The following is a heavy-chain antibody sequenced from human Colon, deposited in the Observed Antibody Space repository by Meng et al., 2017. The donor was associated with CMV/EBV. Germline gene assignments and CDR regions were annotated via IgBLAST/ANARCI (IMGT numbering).Heavy chain of an antibody. Sequence: GGSLRLSCAASGFTFSSYAMHWVRQAPGKGLEWVAVISYDGSNKYYADSVKGRFTISRDNSKNTLYLQMNSLRSDDTAVYYCARNSEVGWELIPGGYWGQGTLVTVSS. CDR1: GFTFSSYA. D-gene: IGHD1-26*01. CDR2: ISYDGSNK. CDR3: ARNSEVGWELIPGGY. J-gene: IGHJ4*02. V-gene: IGHV3-30-3*01.